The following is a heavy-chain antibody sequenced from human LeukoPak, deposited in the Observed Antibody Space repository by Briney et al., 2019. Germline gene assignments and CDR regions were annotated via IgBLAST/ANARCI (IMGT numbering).Heavy chain of an antibody. Sequence: AAPVKVSCKASGYTFTSYGISWVRQAPGQGLEWMGWISAYNGNTNYAQKLQGRVTMTTDTSTSTAYMELRSLRSDDTAVYYCARVAPLIAVAGDHSYWGQGTLVTVSS. CDR3: ARVAPLIAVAGDHSY. CDR1: GYTFTSYG. CDR2: ISAYNGNT. J-gene: IGHJ4*02. V-gene: IGHV1-18*01. D-gene: IGHD6-19*01.